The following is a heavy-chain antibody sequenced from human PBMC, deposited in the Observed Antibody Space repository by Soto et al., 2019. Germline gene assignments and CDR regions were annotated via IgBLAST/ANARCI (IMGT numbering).Heavy chain of an antibody. CDR3: AKVRSGGTIFGVVIIPPENYYFDY. D-gene: IGHD3-3*01. Sequence: GGSLRLSCAASGFSFSSYAMSWVRQAPGKGLEWVSAISGSGGSTYYADSVKGRFTISRDNSKNTLYLQMNSLRAEDTAVYYCAKVRSGGTIFGVVIIPPENYYFDYWGQGTLVTVSS. CDR2: ISGSGGST. CDR1: GFSFSSYA. J-gene: IGHJ4*02. V-gene: IGHV3-23*01.